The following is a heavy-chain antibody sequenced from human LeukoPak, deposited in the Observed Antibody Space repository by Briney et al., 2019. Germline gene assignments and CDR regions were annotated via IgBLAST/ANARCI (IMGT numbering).Heavy chain of an antibody. D-gene: IGHD3-10*01. Sequence: PSETLSLTCSVSGGPISSYYWSWIPQPPGKGLEWMGYIYYSGSTNYNPSLKSRVTISVGTSKNQFSLKLSSVTAADTAVYYCARSPIISRNWSGPWGQGTLGTLSS. CDR2: IYYSGST. CDR3: ARSPIISRNWSGP. J-gene: IGHJ5*02. CDR1: GGPISSYY. V-gene: IGHV4-59*01.